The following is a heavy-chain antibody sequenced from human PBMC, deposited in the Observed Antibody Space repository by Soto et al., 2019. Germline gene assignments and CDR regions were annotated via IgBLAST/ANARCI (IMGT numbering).Heavy chain of an antibody. CDR2: ISAYNGNT. D-gene: IGHD2-2*01. CDR1: GYTFTSYG. Sequence: ASVKVSCKASGYTFTSYGISWVRQAPGQGLEWMGWISAYNGNTNYAQKLQGRVTMTTDTSTSTAYMELRGLRSDDTAVYYCARDRVIVVVPAAIPAAAFDYYYYGMDVWGQGTTVTVSS. CDR3: ARDRVIVVVPAAIPAAAFDYYYYGMDV. V-gene: IGHV1-18*04. J-gene: IGHJ6*02.